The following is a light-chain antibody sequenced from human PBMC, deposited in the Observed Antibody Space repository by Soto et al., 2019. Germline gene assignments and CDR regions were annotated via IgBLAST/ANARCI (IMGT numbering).Light chain of an antibody. CDR3: SSYTSSSIPYV. J-gene: IGLJ1*01. CDR2: GVS. Sequence: QSALPRPASVSVSPGQSITISYTGTNSDVGVYNFVSWYQHHPGKAPKLMIYGVSNRPSGVSNRFSGSKSGNTASLNIAGLQAEDEADYYCSSYTSSSIPYVFGIGTKLTVL. CDR1: NSDVGVYNF. V-gene: IGLV2-14*03.